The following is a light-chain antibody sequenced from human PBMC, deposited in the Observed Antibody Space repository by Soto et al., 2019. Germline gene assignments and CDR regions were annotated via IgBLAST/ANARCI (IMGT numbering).Light chain of an antibody. CDR2: AIS. J-gene: IGKJ5*01. CDR3: QQYCKSPIT. CDR1: QSVNSN. V-gene: IGKV3D-15*01. Sequence: ELLMTQSPAPLSVSPGDRASLSCRASQSVNSNYLAWYQQKPGQAPRLLIYAISSRATGIPDRFSGSGSGTEFTLTISSLQPEDFAVYYCQQYCKSPITFGQGTRLEIK.